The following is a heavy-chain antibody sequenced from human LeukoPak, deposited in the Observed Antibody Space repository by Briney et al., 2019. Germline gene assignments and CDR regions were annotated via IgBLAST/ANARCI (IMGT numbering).Heavy chain of an antibody. CDR3: ARELEEIDAFDI. D-gene: IGHD5-24*01. J-gene: IGHJ3*02. CDR2: ISGSGDNT. CDR1: GFTFNNYA. Sequence: GGSLRLSCAASGFTFNNYAMSWVRQAPGKGLEWVSTISGSGDNTYYADSVKGRFTISRDNAKNSLYLQMSSLRAEDTAVYYCARELEEIDAFDIWGQGTMVTVSS. V-gene: IGHV3-23*01.